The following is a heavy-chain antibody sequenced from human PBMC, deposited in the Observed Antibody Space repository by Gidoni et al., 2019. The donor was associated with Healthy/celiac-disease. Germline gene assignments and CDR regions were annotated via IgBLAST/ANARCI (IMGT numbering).Heavy chain of an antibody. D-gene: IGHD3-22*01. CDR2: IYYSGST. Sequence: QVQLQESGPGLVKPSQTLSLTCTVSGGSTSSGGYYWSWIRQHPGKGLEWIGYIYYSGSTYYNPSLKSRVTISVDTSKNQFSLKLSSVTAADTAVYYCARDLGDSSGYYYANDAFDIWGQGTMVTVSS. J-gene: IGHJ3*02. CDR3: ARDLGDSSGYYYANDAFDI. CDR1: GGSTSSGGYY. V-gene: IGHV4-31*03.